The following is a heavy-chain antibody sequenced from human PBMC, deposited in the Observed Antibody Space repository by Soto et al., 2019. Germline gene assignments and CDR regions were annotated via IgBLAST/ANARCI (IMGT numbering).Heavy chain of an antibody. D-gene: IGHD6-6*01. V-gene: IGHV3-9*01. CDR1: GFTFDDYA. Sequence: SLRLSCAASGFTFDDYAMHWVRQAPGKGLGWVSGISWNSGSIGYADSVKGRFTISRDNAKNSLYLQMNSLRAEDTALYYCAKETFHALVGSSASSGAFDIWGQGTMVTVS. CDR2: ISWNSGSI. J-gene: IGHJ3*02. CDR3: AKETFHALVGSSASSGAFDI.